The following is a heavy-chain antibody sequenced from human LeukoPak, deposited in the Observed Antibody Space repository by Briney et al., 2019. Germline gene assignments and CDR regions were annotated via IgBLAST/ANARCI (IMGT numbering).Heavy chain of an antibody. CDR2: IYPGNSDT. CDR1: GYSFTTYW. Sequence: PGESLKIPSKASGYSFTTYWIGWVRQMPGKGLEWRGIIYPGNSDTKYSPSFQGQVTISADKSIRPAYVQWSSLKASDTAMYYCARHGGGYCRTTSCCLFDLWGQGTLVTVSS. J-gene: IGHJ5*02. CDR3: ARHGGGYCRTTSCCLFDL. D-gene: IGHD2-2*01. V-gene: IGHV5-51*01.